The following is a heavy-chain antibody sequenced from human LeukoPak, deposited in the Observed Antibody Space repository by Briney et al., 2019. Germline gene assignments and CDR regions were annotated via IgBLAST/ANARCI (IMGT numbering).Heavy chain of an antibody. D-gene: IGHD3-22*01. Sequence: GGSLRLSCAASGFTFSTYWMSWVRQAPGKGLEWVANIKEDGSEQYYVDSVRGRFTISRDNAKDSLYLQMNSLRAEDTAVYYCARVDRHSPGYWGQGTLVTVSS. CDR2: IKEDGSEQ. CDR3: ARVDRHSPGY. V-gene: IGHV3-7*01. J-gene: IGHJ4*02. CDR1: GFTFSTYW.